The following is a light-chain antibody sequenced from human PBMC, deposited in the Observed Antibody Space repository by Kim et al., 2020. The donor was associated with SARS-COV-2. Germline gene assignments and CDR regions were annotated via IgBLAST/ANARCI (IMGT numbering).Light chain of an antibody. Sequence: SYELTQPPSVSVSPGQTASITCSGDNLGDKYACWYQQKPGQSPVLVIYQDSKRPSGIPERFSGSNSGNTATLTISGTQAMDEADYYCQAWDSSINWVFGGGTQLTVL. CDR1: NLGDKY. V-gene: IGLV3-1*01. CDR2: QDS. J-gene: IGLJ3*02. CDR3: QAWDSSINWV.